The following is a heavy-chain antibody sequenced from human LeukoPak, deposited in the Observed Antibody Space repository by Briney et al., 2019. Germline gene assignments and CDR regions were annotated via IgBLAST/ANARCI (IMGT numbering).Heavy chain of an antibody. D-gene: IGHD5-24*01. CDR3: ARVGWLNAFDI. V-gene: IGHV3-23*01. Sequence: GGSLRLSCVASGFIFSSYGMSWVRQAPGKGLEWVSAISGSGGSTYYADSVKGRFTISRDNSKNTLYLQMNSLRAEDTAVYYCARVGWLNAFDIWGQGTMVTVSS. J-gene: IGHJ3*02. CDR2: ISGSGGST. CDR1: GFIFSSYG.